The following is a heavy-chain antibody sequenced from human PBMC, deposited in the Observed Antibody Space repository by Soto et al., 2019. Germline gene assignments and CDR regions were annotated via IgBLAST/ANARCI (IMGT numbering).Heavy chain of an antibody. CDR1: GYPFRDNH. CDR3: ATARRGTVSLLAD. CDR2: LNPYSGAT. D-gene: IGHD4-4*01. Sequence: ASVKVSCKASGYPFRDNHIHWVRQAPGQGLEWMGWLNPYSGATNYAAKFQGRVTMTRDASISTSYMELNGLKSDDTAVYYCATARRGTVSLLADWGQGTLVTVSS. J-gene: IGHJ4*01. V-gene: IGHV1-2*02.